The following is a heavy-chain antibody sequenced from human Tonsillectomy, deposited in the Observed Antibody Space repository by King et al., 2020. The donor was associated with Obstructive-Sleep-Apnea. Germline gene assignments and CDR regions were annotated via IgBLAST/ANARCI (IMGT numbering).Heavy chain of an antibody. CDR1: GGSISSYY. CDR3: ARDRGDYFDYYYGVDV. Sequence: QLQESGPGLVKPSETLSLTCTVSGGSISSYYWSWIRQPPGKGLEWIGYIYYSGSTNYNPSLTSRVTISVDTSKNQFSLKLSSVTAADTAVYYCARDRGDYFDYYYGVDVWGQGTTVTVSS. D-gene: IGHD4-17*01. J-gene: IGHJ6*02. V-gene: IGHV4-59*01. CDR2: IYYSGST.